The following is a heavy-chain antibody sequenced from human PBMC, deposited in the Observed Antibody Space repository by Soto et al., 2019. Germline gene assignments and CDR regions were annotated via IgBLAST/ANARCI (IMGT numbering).Heavy chain of an antibody. J-gene: IGHJ6*03. CDR3: ARDSRNYYYYMDV. Sequence: EVQLVESGGGWVQPGGSLRLSCAASGFTFSSYNMNWVRRAPGKGLEWISDISLSSSTIFYADSVKGRFTISRDNAKNSLYLQMNSLRAEDTAVYYCARDSRNYYYYMDVWGKGTTVTVSS. CDR2: ISLSSSTI. CDR1: GFTFSSYN. V-gene: IGHV3-48*01.